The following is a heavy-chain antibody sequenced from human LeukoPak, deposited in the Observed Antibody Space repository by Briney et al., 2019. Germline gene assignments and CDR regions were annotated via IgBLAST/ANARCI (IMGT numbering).Heavy chain of an antibody. CDR1: GFTFSSYG. J-gene: IGHJ4*02. V-gene: IGHV3-30*03. CDR3: AIPPKPIVVVPAAIGY. CDR2: ISYDGSNK. D-gene: IGHD2-2*01. Sequence: PGGSLRLSCAASGFTFSSYGTHWVRQAPGKGLEWVAVISYDGSNKYYADSVKGRFTISRDNSKNTLYLQMNSLRAEDTAVYYCAIPPKPIVVVPAAIGYWGQGTLVTVSS.